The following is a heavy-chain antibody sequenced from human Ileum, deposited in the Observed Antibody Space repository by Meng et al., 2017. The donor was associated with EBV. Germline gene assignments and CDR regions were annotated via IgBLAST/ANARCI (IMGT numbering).Heavy chain of an antibody. CDR1: GFTFNNYA. Sequence: EVQLLESXXGXVXXGGXLSVSCAASGFTFNNYAMNWVRQAPGKGLEWISAISDSGGRTDYTDSVKGRLTISRDNSKNTLYLQMNSLRGDDTAVYYCAKRNFDDSGRRWFDLWGQGTLVTVSS. CDR3: AKRNFDDSGRRWFDL. V-gene: IGHV3-23*01. D-gene: IGHD1-26*01. CDR2: ISDSGGRT. J-gene: IGHJ5*02.